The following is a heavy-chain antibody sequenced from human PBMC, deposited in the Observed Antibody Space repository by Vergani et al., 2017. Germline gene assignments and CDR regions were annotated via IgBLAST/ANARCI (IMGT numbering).Heavy chain of an antibody. D-gene: IGHD3-10*01. CDR2: IRSKANSYAT. CDR3: TRAVLLGGTYYGMDV. Sequence: EVQLVESGGGLVQPGGSLKLSCAASGFTFSGSAMHWVRQATGQGLEWVGRIRSKANSYATAYAASVKGRFTISRDDSTNTAYLQMNSLKTEDTAVYYCTRAVLLGGTYYGMDVWGQGTTVTVSS. V-gene: IGHV3-73*01. J-gene: IGHJ6*02. CDR1: GFTFSGSA.